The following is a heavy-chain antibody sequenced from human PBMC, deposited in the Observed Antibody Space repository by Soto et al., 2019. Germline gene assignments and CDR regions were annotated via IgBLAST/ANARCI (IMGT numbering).Heavy chain of an antibody. Sequence: QVQLVQSGAEVKKPGASVKVSCKASGYTFTSYGISWVRQAPGQGLEWMGWISAYNGNTNYAQKRQGRVTMTTDTSTSTAYMELRSLRSDDTAVYYCARDSIVVVPAAIPNWFDPWGQGTLVTVSS. V-gene: IGHV1-18*01. J-gene: IGHJ5*02. CDR1: GYTFTSYG. CDR2: ISAYNGNT. CDR3: ARDSIVVVPAAIPNWFDP. D-gene: IGHD2-2*01.